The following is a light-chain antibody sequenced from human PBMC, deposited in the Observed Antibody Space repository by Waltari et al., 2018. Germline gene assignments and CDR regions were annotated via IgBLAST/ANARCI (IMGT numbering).Light chain of an antibody. CDR1: SSNIGNNY. Sequence: HSVLTQPPSVSAAPGQDVTIFCPGSSSNIGNNYVSWYQQVPGTAPKLLIFDNNERPSGIPDRVSGSKSGTSATLDITGLQTGDEAHYYCATWDSSLSGGVFGGGTKVTVL. CDR2: DNN. J-gene: IGLJ2*01. V-gene: IGLV1-51*01. CDR3: ATWDSSLSGGV.